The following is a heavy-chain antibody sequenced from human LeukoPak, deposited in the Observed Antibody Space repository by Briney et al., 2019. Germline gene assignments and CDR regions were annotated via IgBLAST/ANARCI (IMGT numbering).Heavy chain of an antibody. Sequence: PGRSLRLSCAASGFTFSSYAMHWVRQAPGKGLEWVAVISYDGSNKYYADSVKGRFTISRDNSKNTLYLQMNSLRAEDTAVYYCARDLGEAAAGTGLIRYWGQGTLVTVSS. CDR3: ARDLGEAAAGTGLIRY. V-gene: IGHV3-30-3*01. CDR2: ISYDGSNK. D-gene: IGHD6-13*01. J-gene: IGHJ4*02. CDR1: GFTFSSYA.